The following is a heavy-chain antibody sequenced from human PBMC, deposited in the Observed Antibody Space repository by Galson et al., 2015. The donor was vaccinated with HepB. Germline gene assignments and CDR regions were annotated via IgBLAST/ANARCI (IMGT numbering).Heavy chain of an antibody. CDR2: IHGGNNK. D-gene: IGHD6-13*01. CDR1: GFSISSHY. Sequence: RLSCAASGFSISSHYMNWVRQAPGKGLEWVSLIHGGNNKYYADSVKGRFTISRDDSVNTLFLQMNSLRAEDTAVYYCAQLGTGYWGQGTLVTVSS. J-gene: IGHJ4*02. CDR3: AQLGTGY. V-gene: IGHV3-53*01.